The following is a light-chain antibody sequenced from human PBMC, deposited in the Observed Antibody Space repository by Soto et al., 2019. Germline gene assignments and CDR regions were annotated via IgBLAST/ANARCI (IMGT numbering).Light chain of an antibody. CDR1: SSDVGGYNY. CDR2: DVS. Sequence: QSALTQPASVSGSPGQSITISCTGTSSDVGGYNYVSWYQQHPGKAPKLMIYDVSNRPSGVSNRFSGSKSGNTASLTISGLQAEDEADYYCSSYTSSSTLGGYVFGTGTNVTVL. V-gene: IGLV2-14*01. CDR3: SSYTSSSTLGGYV. J-gene: IGLJ1*01.